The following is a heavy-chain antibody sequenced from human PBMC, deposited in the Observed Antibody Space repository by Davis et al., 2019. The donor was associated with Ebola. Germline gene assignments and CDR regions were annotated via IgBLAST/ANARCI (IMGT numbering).Heavy chain of an antibody. D-gene: IGHD6-13*01. Sequence: GESLKISCIASGFTFSSYAMSWVRQAPGKGLEWVSAISGSGGSTYYADSVKGRFTISRDNSKNTVYLQMNSLRADDTAVYYCARGAGTGGDYWGQGTLVTVSS. J-gene: IGHJ4*02. CDR1: GFTFSSYA. CDR2: ISGSGGST. V-gene: IGHV3-23*01. CDR3: ARGAGTGGDY.